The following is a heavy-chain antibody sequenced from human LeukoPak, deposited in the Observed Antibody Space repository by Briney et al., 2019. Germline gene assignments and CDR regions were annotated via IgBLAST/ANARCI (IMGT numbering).Heavy chain of an antibody. CDR3: AAHDYGGNFGWLDY. CDR1: GFTFSSYA. D-gene: IGHD4-23*01. Sequence: GGSLRLSCAASGFTFSSYAMSWVRQAPGKGLEWVSATSGSGGSTYYADSVKGRFTISRDNSKNTLYLQMNSLRAEDTAVYYCAAHDYGGNFGWLDYWGQGTLVTVSS. CDR2: TSGSGGST. J-gene: IGHJ4*02. V-gene: IGHV3-23*01.